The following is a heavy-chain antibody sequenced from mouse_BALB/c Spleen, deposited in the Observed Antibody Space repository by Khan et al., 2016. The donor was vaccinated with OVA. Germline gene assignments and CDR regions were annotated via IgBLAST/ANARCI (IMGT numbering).Heavy chain of an antibody. Sequence: LQQPGSELVRPGASVKLSCKASGYTFTSYWMHWVKQRPGQGLEWIGNIYPGSGSTNYAEKFKSKSTLTVDTSSSTAYMQLSSLTSEDSAVYYCTRGEYDCDYWGQGTTLTVSS. CDR2: IYPGSGST. D-gene: IGHD2-14*01. V-gene: IGHV1S22*01. J-gene: IGHJ2*01. CDR1: GYTFTSYW. CDR3: TRGEYDCDY.